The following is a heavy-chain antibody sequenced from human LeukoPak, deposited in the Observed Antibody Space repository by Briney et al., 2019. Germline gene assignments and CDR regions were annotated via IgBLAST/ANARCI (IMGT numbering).Heavy chain of an antibody. CDR2: ISSSGSTI. D-gene: IGHD3-3*01. Sequence: GGSLRLSCAASGFTFSDYYMSWIRQAPGKGLEWVSYISSSGSTIYYADSVKGRFTISRDNAKNSLYLQMNSLRAEDTAVYYCAKGQTDYDFWSGYLLDYWGQGTLVTVSS. V-gene: IGHV3-11*04. CDR1: GFTFSDYY. CDR3: AKGQTDYDFWSGYLLDY. J-gene: IGHJ4*02.